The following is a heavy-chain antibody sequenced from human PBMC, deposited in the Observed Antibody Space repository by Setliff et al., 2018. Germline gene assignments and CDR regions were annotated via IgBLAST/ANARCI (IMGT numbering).Heavy chain of an antibody. CDR3: AREQWLDPPGYYYMDV. V-gene: IGHV4-4*07. CDR1: GGSISSYY. D-gene: IGHD6-19*01. CDR2: IYIGGSA. Sequence: LTCTVSGGSISSYYWSWIRQPAGKGLEWIGHIYIGGSANYNPSLKSRVTMSIDTSKNQFSLKLNSVTAADMAVYYCAREQWLDPPGYYYMDVWAKGTTVTV. J-gene: IGHJ6*03.